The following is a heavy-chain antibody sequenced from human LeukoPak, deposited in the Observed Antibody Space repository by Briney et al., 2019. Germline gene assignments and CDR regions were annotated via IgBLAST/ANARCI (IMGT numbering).Heavy chain of an antibody. CDR3: AKDRYSGTYLQTGPCAH. V-gene: IGHV3-30*18. CDR1: GFTFSNG. D-gene: IGHD1-26*01. J-gene: IGHJ4*02. CDR2: ISYDGSNK. Sequence: GRSLRLSCAASGFTFSNGMHWVRQAPGKGLEWVAVISYDGSNKQYADSVKGRFTISRDNSKSTLYLQMNSLRVEDTAVYYCAKDRYSGTYLQTGPCAHWGQGSLVTVSS.